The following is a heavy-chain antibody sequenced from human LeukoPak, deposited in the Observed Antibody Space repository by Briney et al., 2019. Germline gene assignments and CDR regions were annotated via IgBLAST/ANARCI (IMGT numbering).Heavy chain of an antibody. Sequence: SETLSLTCTVSGGSIGWDYWSWIRQSAGKGLEWIGRIYKSGTTNYNPSFRNRVTMSVDTSKNHFSLTLTSVTAADTAVYYCAREESYQDTNGYSYFFDSWGQGSLVTVSS. V-gene: IGHV4-4*07. CDR1: GGSIGWDY. CDR2: IYKSGTT. J-gene: IGHJ4*02. CDR3: AREESYQDTNGYSYFFDS. D-gene: IGHD3-22*01.